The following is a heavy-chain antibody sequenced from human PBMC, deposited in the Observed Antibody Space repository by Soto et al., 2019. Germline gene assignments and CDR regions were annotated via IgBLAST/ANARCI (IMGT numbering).Heavy chain of an antibody. CDR3: AGAPGWLIET. D-gene: IGHD5-12*01. CDR2: IKQDSSEK. CDR1: GFTFSTYW. V-gene: IGHV3-7*04. J-gene: IGHJ5*02. Sequence: EVQLVESGGGLVQPGGSLRLSSAASGFTFSTYWMFWVRQAPGKGLEWVATIKQDSSEKLYVDSVKGRFTISRDNANNELHLQMNSLRVEDTAVYFCAGAPGWLIETWGQGTLVAVSS.